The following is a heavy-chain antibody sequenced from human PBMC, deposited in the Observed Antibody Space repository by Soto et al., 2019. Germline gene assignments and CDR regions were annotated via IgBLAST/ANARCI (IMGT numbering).Heavy chain of an antibody. J-gene: IGHJ6*02. V-gene: IGHV1-69*06. CDR1: GGTFSSYA. D-gene: IGHD2-15*01. CDR2: IIPIFGTA. CDR3: ARKDIVVVVATHGGGMDV. Sequence: QVQLVQSGAEVKKPGSSVKVSCKASGGTFSSYAISWVRQAPGQGLEWMGGIIPIFGTANYAQKFQGRVTITADKSTSTAYMELSSLRSEDTAVYYCARKDIVVVVATHGGGMDVWGQGTTVTVSS.